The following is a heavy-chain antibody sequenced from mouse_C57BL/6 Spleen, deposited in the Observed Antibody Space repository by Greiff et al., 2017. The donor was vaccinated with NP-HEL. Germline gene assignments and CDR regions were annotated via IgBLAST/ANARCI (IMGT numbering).Heavy chain of an antibody. V-gene: IGHV1-69*01. CDR2: IDPSDSYT. D-gene: IGHD1-1*01. J-gene: IGHJ2*01. Sequence: QVQLKQPGAELVMPGASVKLSCKASGYTFTSYWMHWVKQRPGQGLEWIGEIDPSDSYTNYNQKFKGKSTLTVDKSSSTAYMQLSSLTSEDSAVYYCARRGGGSRRYFDYWGQGTTLTVSS. CDR3: ARRGGGSRRYFDY. CDR1: GYTFTSYW.